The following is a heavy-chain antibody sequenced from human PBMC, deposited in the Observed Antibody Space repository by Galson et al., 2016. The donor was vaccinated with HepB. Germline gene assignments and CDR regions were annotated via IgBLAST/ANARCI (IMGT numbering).Heavy chain of an antibody. V-gene: IGHV3-21*04. CDR3: ARYSDSWAPFDY. D-gene: IGHD6-13*01. CDR1: GFTFSSHA. J-gene: IGHJ4*02. Sequence: SLRLSCAASGFTFSSHAMNWARQAPGKGLEWVSYISSSSSYIYYADAVKGRFTISRDNSNNTLYLQVNSLRAEDTALYFCARYSDSWAPFDYWGQGSLVTV. CDR2: ISSSSSYI.